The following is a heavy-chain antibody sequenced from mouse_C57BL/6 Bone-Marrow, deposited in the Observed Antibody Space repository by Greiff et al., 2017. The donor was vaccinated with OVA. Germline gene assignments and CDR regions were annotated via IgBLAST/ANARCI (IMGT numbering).Heavy chain of an antibody. CDR1: GFPITSGYY. CDR2: ITHSGET. CDR3: AGDNEGYYGSKGY. Sequence: QVQLKESGPGLVKPSQSLFLTCSITGFPITSGYYWIWIRQSPGKPLEWMGYITHSGETFYNPSLQSPISITRETSKNQFFLQLNSVTTEDTAMYYCAGDNEGYYGSKGYWGQGTTLTVSS. J-gene: IGHJ2*01. V-gene: IGHV12-3*01. D-gene: IGHD1-1*01.